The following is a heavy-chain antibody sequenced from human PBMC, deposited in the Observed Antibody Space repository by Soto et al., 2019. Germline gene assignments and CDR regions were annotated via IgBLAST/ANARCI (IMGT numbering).Heavy chain of an antibody. D-gene: IGHD3-9*01. J-gene: IGHJ4*02. CDR3: ATAALRYFDWLLIFDY. V-gene: IGHV1-24*01. Sequence: GASVKVSCKVSGYTLTELSMHWVRQAPGKGLEWMGGFDPEDGETIYAQKFQGRVTMTEDTSTDTAYMELSSLRSEDTAVYYCATAALRYFDWLLIFDYWGQGTLVTVSS. CDR2: FDPEDGET. CDR1: GYTLTELS.